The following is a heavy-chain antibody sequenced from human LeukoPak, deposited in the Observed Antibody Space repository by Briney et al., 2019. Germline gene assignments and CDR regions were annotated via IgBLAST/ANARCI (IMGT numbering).Heavy chain of an antibody. Sequence: SETLSLTCTVSGGSISSGGYYWSWIRQPPGKGLEWIGYIYHSGSTYYNPSLKSRVTISVDRSKNQFSLKLSSVTAADTAVYYCARDNGIAAAGPFDPWGQGTLVTVSS. CDR2: IYHSGST. V-gene: IGHV4-30-2*01. CDR1: GGSISSGGYY. J-gene: IGHJ5*02. D-gene: IGHD6-13*01. CDR3: ARDNGIAAAGPFDP.